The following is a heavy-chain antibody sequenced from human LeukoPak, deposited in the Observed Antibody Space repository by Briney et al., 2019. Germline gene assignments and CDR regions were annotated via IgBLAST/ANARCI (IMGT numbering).Heavy chain of an antibody. Sequence: SETLSLICSVSGGSINSYWWSWIRQPAGQGLEFIGRIYTTGRTNYNPSLKSRLSMSVDTSKNNFSLELRSVTAADTAVYFCARAGYTITSYRFDYWGPGALVTVSP. D-gene: IGHD3-16*02. CDR2: IYTTGRT. CDR1: GGSINSYW. CDR3: ARAGYTITSYRFDY. V-gene: IGHV4-4*07. J-gene: IGHJ4*02.